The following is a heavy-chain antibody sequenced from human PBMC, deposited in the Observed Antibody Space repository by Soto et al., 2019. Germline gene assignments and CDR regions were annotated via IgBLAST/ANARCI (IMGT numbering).Heavy chain of an antibody. Sequence: QLQLQESGPGLVKPSQTLSLTCDISGDSVSSTSSIWNWIRQSPSRGLEWLGRTYYRSKWHTDYAVSLRGRITINPDTPKNHFFLQLSSVTPDDTAVYFCARDLHGTYYYDSWGQGTLVTVSS. D-gene: IGHD1-1*01. V-gene: IGHV6-1*01. CDR2: TYYRSKWHT. CDR1: GDSVSSTSSI. CDR3: ARDLHGTYYYDS. J-gene: IGHJ4*02.